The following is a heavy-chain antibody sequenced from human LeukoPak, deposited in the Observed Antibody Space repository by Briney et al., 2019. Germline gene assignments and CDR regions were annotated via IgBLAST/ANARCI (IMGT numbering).Heavy chain of an antibody. CDR2: IYYSGST. CDR1: GGSFSGYY. Sequence: PSETLSLTCAVYGGSFSGYYWSWIRQPPGKGLEWIGYIYYSGSTNYNPSLKSRVTIPVDTSKDQFSLKLSSVTAADTAVYYCARVKSVSSHTYYDFWSGYNYYYYMDVWGKGTTVTVSS. D-gene: IGHD3-3*01. V-gene: IGHV4-59*01. CDR3: ARVKSVSSHTYYDFWSGYNYYYYMDV. J-gene: IGHJ6*03.